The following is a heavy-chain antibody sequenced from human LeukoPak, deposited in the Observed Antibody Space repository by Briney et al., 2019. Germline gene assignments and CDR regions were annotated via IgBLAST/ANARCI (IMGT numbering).Heavy chain of an antibody. CDR2: ISSSTHYT. J-gene: IGHJ4*02. D-gene: IGHD6-25*01. Sequence: GGSLRLSCAASGFTFSDYYMTWIRQAPGKGLEWGSYISSSTHYTNYADSVKGRFTISRDNAKNSVYLQMNSLRAEDTAVYYCARDPETWQAAWGQGTLVTVSS. V-gene: IGHV3-11*05. CDR3: ARDPETWQAA. CDR1: GFTFSDYY.